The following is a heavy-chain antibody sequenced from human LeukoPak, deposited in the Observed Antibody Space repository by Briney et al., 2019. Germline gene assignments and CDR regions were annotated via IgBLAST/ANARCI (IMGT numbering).Heavy chain of an antibody. CDR3: ARAFPFDDYGDPDTFDI. Sequence: TQSLTCTVSGVSMSSGAFYWSWIRQYPGKGLEWIGNIYYSGSTYYNPSLKSRVTISVDRSKNQFSLKLTSVTAADTAVYYCARAFPFDDYGDPDTFDIWGQGTMVTASP. CDR1: GVSMSSGAFY. J-gene: IGHJ3*02. CDR2: IYYSGST. V-gene: IGHV4-30-4*08. D-gene: IGHD4-17*01.